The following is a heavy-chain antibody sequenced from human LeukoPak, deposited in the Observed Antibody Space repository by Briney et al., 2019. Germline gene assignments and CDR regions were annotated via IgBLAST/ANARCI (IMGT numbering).Heavy chain of an antibody. CDR3: VKSPGSGWPV. CDR2: IYSDGSRT. D-gene: IGHD6-19*01. J-gene: IGHJ4*02. Sequence: GGSLRLSCAASGFTFSSFAMHWVRQAPGKGLEYLSAIYSDGSRTYYADSVKGRFTISRDNSKNTLYFEMSSLRVEDTAVYYCVKSPGSGWPVWGQGALLTVSS. CDR1: GFTFSSFA. V-gene: IGHV3-64D*06.